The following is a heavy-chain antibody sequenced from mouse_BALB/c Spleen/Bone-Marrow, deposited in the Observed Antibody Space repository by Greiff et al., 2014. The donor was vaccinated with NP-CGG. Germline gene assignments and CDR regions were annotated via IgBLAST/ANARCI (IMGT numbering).Heavy chain of an antibody. J-gene: IGHJ3*01. V-gene: IGHV14-3*02. Sequence: EVQLQQSGAELVKPGASVKLSCTASGFNIKDTYMHWVKQRPEQGLEWIGRIDPANGNTKYDPKFQGKATITADPSSNTAYLQLSSLTSEDTAVYYCARNGNYGAWFAYWGQGTLVTVSA. CDR1: GFNIKDTY. CDR3: ARNGNYGAWFAY. D-gene: IGHD2-1*01. CDR2: IDPANGNT.